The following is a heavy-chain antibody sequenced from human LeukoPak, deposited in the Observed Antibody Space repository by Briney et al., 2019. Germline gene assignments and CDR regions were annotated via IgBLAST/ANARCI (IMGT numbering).Heavy chain of an antibody. V-gene: IGHV1-69*04. J-gene: IGHJ4*02. CDR3: ARGGIAVAGSFFDY. D-gene: IGHD6-19*01. CDR1: GGTFSSYA. Sequence: ASVKVSCKASGGTFSSYAISWVRQAPGQGLEWMGRIIPILGIANYAQKFQGRVTITADKSTSTAYMELSSLRSEDTAVCYCARGGIAVAGSFFDYWGQGTLVTVSS. CDR2: IIPILGIA.